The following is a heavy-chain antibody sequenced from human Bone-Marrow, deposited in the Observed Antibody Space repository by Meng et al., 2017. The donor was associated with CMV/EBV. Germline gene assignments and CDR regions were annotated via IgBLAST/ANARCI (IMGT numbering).Heavy chain of an antibody. V-gene: IGHV3-11*06. CDR3: AKEGAGGKQQLVRNSPLDY. CDR2: ISSSSSYI. D-gene: IGHD6-13*01. Sequence: GESLKISCAASGFTFSDYYMSWIRQAPGKGLEWVSSISSSSSYIYYADSVKGRFTISRDNSKNTLYLQMNSLRAEDTAVYYCAKEGAGGKQQLVRNSPLDYWGQGTLVTVSS. J-gene: IGHJ4*02. CDR1: GFTFSDYY.